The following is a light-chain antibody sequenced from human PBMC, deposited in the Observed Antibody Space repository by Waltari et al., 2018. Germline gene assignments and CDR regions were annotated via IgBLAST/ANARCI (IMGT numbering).Light chain of an antibody. J-gene: IGLJ1*01. CDR2: EVS. V-gene: IGLV2-14*01. CDR3: SSYTTSSAPGV. CDR1: DSDVGAYDF. Sequence: QSALTQPASVSGPPGQSITISCSGTDSDVGAYDFVSWYQQLPGKAPHLIIYEVSNRPSGISNRFSASKSGNTASLTISGLQAEDEADYYCSSYTTSSAPGVFGTGTRVTVL.